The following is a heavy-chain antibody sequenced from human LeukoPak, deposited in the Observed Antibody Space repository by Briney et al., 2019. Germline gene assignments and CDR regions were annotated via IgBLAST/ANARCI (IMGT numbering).Heavy chain of an antibody. CDR1: GDTISSNSAA. J-gene: IGHJ4*02. CDR3: ARKGTVTTPFDY. D-gene: IGHD4-11*01. Sequence: SQTLSLTCAISGDTISSNSAAWNWDRQSPSRGLEWLGRTYYRSKWISDYALSVKSRITINADTSKNQFSLQLNSVTPEDTAVYYCARKGTVTTPFDYWGQGILVTGSS. CDR2: TYYRSKWIS. V-gene: IGHV6-1*01.